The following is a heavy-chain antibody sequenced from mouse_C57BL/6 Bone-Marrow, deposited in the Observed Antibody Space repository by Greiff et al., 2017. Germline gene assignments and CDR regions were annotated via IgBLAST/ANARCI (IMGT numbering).Heavy chain of an antibody. J-gene: IGHJ2*01. V-gene: IGHV1-52*01. CDR1: GYTFTSYW. CDR2: IDPSDSET. Sequence: QVQLQQPGAELVRPGSSVKLSCKASGYTFTSYWMHWVKQRPIQGLEWIGNIDPSDSETHYNQKFKDKATLTVDKSSSTAYMQLSSLTSEYSAGYYCARERGVLFDYWGQGNTLTVSS. CDR3: ARERGVLFDY.